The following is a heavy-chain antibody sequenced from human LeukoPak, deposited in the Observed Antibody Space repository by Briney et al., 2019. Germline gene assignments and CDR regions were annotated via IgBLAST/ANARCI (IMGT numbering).Heavy chain of an antibody. D-gene: IGHD6-13*01. CDR2: IIPVFGTT. CDR1: GGTFIHYS. J-gene: IGHJ4*02. V-gene: IGHV1-69*05. CDR3: ARGAYSSSWYGGGDY. Sequence: SVKVSCTASGGTFIHYSISWVRQAPGQGLEWMGGIIPVFGTTNYAQKFQGRVTITTDESTSTAYLELSSLRSEDTAVYYCARGAYSSSWYGGGDYWGQGTLVTVSS.